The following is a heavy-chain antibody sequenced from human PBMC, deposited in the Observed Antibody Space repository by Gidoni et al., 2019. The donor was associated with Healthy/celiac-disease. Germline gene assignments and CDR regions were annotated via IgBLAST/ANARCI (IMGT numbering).Heavy chain of an antibody. Sequence: QAQLAQFRAEEKKPRSSVKVSCKASGGTFRSYAISWVRQAPGQGLEWMGGIIPIVGTANYAQKFQGRVTISADKSTSTAYMELSSLRSEDTAVYYCARPPGVAGTYYYGMDVLGQGTTVTVSS. D-gene: IGHD6-19*01. CDR1: GGTFRSYA. V-gene: IGHV1-69*06. J-gene: IGHJ6*02. CDR3: ARPPGVAGTYYYGMDV. CDR2: IIPIVGTA.